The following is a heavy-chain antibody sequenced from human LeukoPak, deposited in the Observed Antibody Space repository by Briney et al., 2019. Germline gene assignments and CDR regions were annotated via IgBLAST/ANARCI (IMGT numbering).Heavy chain of an antibody. CDR1: GFTFSDYY. Sequence: GGSLRLSCAASGFTFSDYYMSWIRQAPGKGLEWVSYISSSGSTIYYADSVKGRFTISRDNAKNSLYLQMNSLRAEDTAVYYCARDLVHCSSTSCYGNWFDPWGQGTLVTVSA. J-gene: IGHJ5*02. CDR3: ARDLVHCSSTSCYGNWFDP. V-gene: IGHV3-11*04. CDR2: ISSSGSTI. D-gene: IGHD2-2*01.